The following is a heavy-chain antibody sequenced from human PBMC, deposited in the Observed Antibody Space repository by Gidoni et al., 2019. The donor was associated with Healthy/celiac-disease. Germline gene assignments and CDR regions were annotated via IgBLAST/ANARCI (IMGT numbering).Heavy chain of an antibody. D-gene: IGHD6-6*01. CDR3: AKERIAARRGADY. J-gene: IGHJ4*02. CDR1: GFPFRSYD. Sequence: EVHLLESVGGLVQPGGSLRLSCAASGFPFRSYDMSWVLQAPGKGMEWVSAMSGSGGSTYYADSVKGRLTISRDNSKNTLYLQMNRLRAEDTAVYYCAKERIAARRGADYWGQGTLVTVSS. V-gene: IGHV3-23*01. CDR2: MSGSGGST.